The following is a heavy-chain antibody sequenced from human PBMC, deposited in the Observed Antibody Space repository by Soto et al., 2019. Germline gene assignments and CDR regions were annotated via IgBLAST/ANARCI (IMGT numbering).Heavy chain of an antibody. D-gene: IGHD6-13*01. CDR3: ARDWADSSSPFDL. CDR2: TDNGGGST. J-gene: IGHJ2*01. V-gene: IGHV3-74*03. CDR1: GFTFGNYW. Sequence: GGSLRLSCAASGFTFGNYWMHWVRQAPGKGLVWVSRTDNGGGSTTYADSVKGRFTISRDNAKNSLYLQMNSLRAEDTAVYYCARDWADSSSPFDLWGRGTLVTVSS.